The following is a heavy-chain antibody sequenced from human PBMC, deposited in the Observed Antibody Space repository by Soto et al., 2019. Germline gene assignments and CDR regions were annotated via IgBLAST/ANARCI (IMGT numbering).Heavy chain of an antibody. J-gene: IGHJ4*02. Sequence: QVQLQESGPGLVKPSETLSLTCTVSGDSISSYYWSWIRQPPGKGLEWIGYMSYSGSTNYNPSLKSRVTISLDTSKNQFSLKLSSVTAADTAVYYCARRVKSGSGRRPAYCFDYWCQGSLVTVSS. CDR1: GDSISSYY. D-gene: IGHD3-10*01. V-gene: IGHV4-59*01. CDR3: ARRVKSGSGRRPAYCFDY. CDR2: MSYSGST.